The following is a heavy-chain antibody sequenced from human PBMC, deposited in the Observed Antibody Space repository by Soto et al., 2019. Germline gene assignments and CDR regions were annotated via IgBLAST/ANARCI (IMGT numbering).Heavy chain of an antibody. J-gene: IGHJ6*02. Sequence: VSVKVSCKASGYPLTSYYLHWVRQAPRQGPEWMGIINPSGRITNDAQNFQDRVTMTSDTSTSTVYMELSSLRSEDTAVYYCARGVSATRYYYYYGMDVWGQGTTVTVSS. V-gene: IGHV1-46*01. CDR1: GYPLTSYY. CDR3: ARGVSATRYYYYYGMDV. D-gene: IGHD2-15*01. CDR2: INPSGRIT.